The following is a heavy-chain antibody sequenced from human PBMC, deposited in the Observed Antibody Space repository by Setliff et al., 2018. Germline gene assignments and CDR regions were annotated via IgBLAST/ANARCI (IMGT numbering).Heavy chain of an antibody. J-gene: IGHJ6*02. CDR1: TFTFSRFG. CDR3: AKDSLEVVIALHGMDV. D-gene: IGHD2-21*01. Sequence: GGSLRLSCVASTFTFSRFGMYWVRQAPGKGLEWVAFVRYDGSNKYYADSVKGRFTISKDNSKNTLFLQMNSLTKEDTGVYFCAKDSLEVVIALHGMDVWGQGTTVTVSS. V-gene: IGHV3-30*02. CDR2: VRYDGSNK.